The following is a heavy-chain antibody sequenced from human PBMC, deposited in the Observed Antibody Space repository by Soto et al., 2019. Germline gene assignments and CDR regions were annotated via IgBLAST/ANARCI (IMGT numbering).Heavy chain of an antibody. V-gene: IGHV3-23*01. J-gene: IGHJ6*03. CDR1: GFTFSNYA. CDR3: AREFYYYYMDV. CDR2: ISGSGGST. Sequence: GGSLRLSCAASGFTFSNYAMRWVRQAPGKGLEWVSGISGSGGSTYYADSVKGRFTISRDNSKNTLYLQMNSVRAEDTAVYYCAREFYYYYMDVWGKGTTVTVSS.